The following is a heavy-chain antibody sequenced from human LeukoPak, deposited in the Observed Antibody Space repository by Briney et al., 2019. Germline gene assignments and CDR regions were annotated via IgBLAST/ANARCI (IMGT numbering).Heavy chain of an antibody. CDR3: ARDEYRSRWLHP. J-gene: IGHJ5*02. V-gene: IGHV3-7*01. CDR1: GFTFSSYW. Sequence: GGSLRLSCAASGFTFSSYWMSWVRLAPGKGREWVGNIKGDGSEKWYVDSVKGRFTISRDNAQNSVYLQMNSLRAEDTALYYCARDEYRSRWLHPWGQGTLVTVTS. CDR2: IKGDGSEK. D-gene: IGHD4-11*01.